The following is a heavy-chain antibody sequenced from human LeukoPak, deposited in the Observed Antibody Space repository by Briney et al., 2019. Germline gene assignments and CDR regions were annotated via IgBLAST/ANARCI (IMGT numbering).Heavy chain of an antibody. CDR1: GFTFSGYA. CDR3: VKSASTWYLFDY. J-gene: IGHJ4*02. CDR2: IISNGEST. D-gene: IGHD6-13*01. Sequence: GGSLRLSCSASGFTFSGYAMHWVRQAPGKGLEYVSAIISNGESTYYSDSVKDRFTISRDNSKSTLYLQMSSLRPEDTAVYYCVKSASTWYLFDYWGQGTLVTVSS. V-gene: IGHV3-64*03.